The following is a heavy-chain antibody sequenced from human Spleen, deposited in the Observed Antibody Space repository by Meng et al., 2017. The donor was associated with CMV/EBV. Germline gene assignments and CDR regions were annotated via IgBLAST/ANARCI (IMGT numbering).Heavy chain of an antibody. CDR2: IIPLLGVA. CDR3: ASVSDAIDYYYYGMDV. Sequence: SVKVSCKASGGNYSSYTMSWVRQAPGQGLEWMGRIIPLLGVANYAQKFQGRVSITADKSTSTVYMELSSLRSEDTALYFCASVSDAIDYYYYGMDVWGQGTTVTVSS. V-gene: IGHV1-69*02. CDR1: GGNYSSYT. D-gene: IGHD2-21*01. J-gene: IGHJ6*02.